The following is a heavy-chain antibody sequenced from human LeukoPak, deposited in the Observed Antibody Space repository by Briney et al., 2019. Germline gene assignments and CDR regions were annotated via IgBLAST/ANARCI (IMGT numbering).Heavy chain of an antibody. CDR2: IYYSGST. V-gene: IGHV4-59*01. CDR3: ARGPPPWSGKGY. J-gene: IGHJ4*02. Sequence: NPSETLSLTCTVSGGSISSYYWSWIRQPPGKGLEWIGYIYYSGSTNYNPSLKSRVTISVDTSKNQFSLKLSSVTAADTAVYYCARGPPPWSGKGYWGQGTLVTVSS. CDR1: GGSISSYY. D-gene: IGHD3-3*01.